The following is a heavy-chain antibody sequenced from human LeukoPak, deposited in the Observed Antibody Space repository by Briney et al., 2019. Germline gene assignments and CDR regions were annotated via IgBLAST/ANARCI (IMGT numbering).Heavy chain of an antibody. D-gene: IGHD3-10*01. CDR3: ARDGSGSDANWFDS. V-gene: IGHV1-2*02. Sequence: ASVKVSSTASGYTFTGYYMHWVRQPPGQGLEWMGWINPNSGGTDSAQKFQGRVTMTRDTSNSTAYMELSRLRSDDTAVYYCARDGSGSDANWFDSWGQGTLVTVSS. CDR2: INPNSGGT. J-gene: IGHJ5*01. CDR1: GYTFTGYY.